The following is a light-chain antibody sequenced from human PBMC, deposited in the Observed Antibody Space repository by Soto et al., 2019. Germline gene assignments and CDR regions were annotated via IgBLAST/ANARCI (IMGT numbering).Light chain of an antibody. Sequence: DIVITQSPLSLPVTPGEPASISCRSSQSLLHSNGYNYLDWYLQKPGQSPQLLIYLGSNRASGVPDRFSGSGSGTDFTLKISRVEAEDVGVYYCMQGLQTLYTFGQGTKLEIK. CDR3: MQGLQTLYT. CDR1: QSLLHSNGYNY. J-gene: IGKJ2*01. CDR2: LGS. V-gene: IGKV2-28*01.